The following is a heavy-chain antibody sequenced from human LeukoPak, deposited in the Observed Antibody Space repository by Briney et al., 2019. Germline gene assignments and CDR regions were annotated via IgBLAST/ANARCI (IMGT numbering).Heavy chain of an antibody. Sequence: GVSLRLSCAASGFTLSSYEMNWVRQAPGKGLEWVSYISRSGRTILHGDSVERRFNIPRDNAKNALYLQMDSLRAEHTAVYYCAELGITMIGGVWGKGTTVTISS. CDR1: GFTLSSYE. CDR2: ISRSGRTI. J-gene: IGHJ6*04. CDR3: AELGITMIGGV. D-gene: IGHD3-10*02. V-gene: IGHV3-48*03.